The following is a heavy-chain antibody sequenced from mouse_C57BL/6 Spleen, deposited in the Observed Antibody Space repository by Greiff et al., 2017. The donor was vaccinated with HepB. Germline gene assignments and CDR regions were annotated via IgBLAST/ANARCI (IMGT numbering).Heavy chain of an antibody. Sequence: VKLQQPGAELVKPGASVKLSCKASGYTFTSYWMQWVKQRPGQGLEWIGEIDPSDSYTNYNQKFKGKATLTVDTSSSTAYMQLSSLTSEDSAVYYCARWDYSNYVDYWGQGTTLTVSS. J-gene: IGHJ2*01. CDR2: IDPSDSYT. V-gene: IGHV1-50*01. CDR1: GYTFTSYW. CDR3: ARWDYSNYVDY. D-gene: IGHD2-5*01.